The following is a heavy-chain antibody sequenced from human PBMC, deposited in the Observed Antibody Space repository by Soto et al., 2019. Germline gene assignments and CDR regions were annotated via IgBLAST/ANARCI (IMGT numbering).Heavy chain of an antibody. J-gene: IGHJ4*02. Sequence: GGSLRLSCAASGFTFSSYAMHWVRQAPGKGLEWVAVISYDGSNKYYADSMKGRFTISRDNSKNTLYLQMNSLRAEDTAVYYCARDHENVDIVATPTPGLDYWGQGTLVTVSS. V-gene: IGHV3-30-3*01. CDR3: ARDHENVDIVATPTPGLDY. CDR1: GFTFSSYA. D-gene: IGHD5-12*01. CDR2: ISYDGSNK.